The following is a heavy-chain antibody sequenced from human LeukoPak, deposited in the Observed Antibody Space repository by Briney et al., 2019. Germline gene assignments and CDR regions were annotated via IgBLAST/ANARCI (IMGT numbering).Heavy chain of an antibody. J-gene: IGHJ6*02. Sequence: ASVKVSCKASGYTFTSYGISWVRQAPGQGLEWMGWISAYNGNTNYAQKLQGRVTMTTDTSTSTAYMELRSLRSDDTAVYYCARYPAFPIVVVPAAISGYYYYYGMDVWGQGTTVTVSS. D-gene: IGHD2-2*01. V-gene: IGHV1-18*01. CDR1: GYTFTSYG. CDR2: ISAYNGNT. CDR3: ARYPAFPIVVVPAAISGYYYYYGMDV.